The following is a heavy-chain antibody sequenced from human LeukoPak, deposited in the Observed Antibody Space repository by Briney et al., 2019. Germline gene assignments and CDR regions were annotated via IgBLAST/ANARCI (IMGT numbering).Heavy chain of an antibody. V-gene: IGHV1-69*06. CDR2: IIPIFGTA. CDR1: SYTFTSYG. Sequence: GASVKVSCKASSYTFTSYGISWVRQAPGQGLEWMGGIIPIFGTANYAQKFQGRVTITADKSTSTDYMELSSLRSEDTAVYYCASLNYYDTSGYFDYWGQGTLVTVSS. CDR3: ASLNYYDTSGYFDY. D-gene: IGHD3-22*01. J-gene: IGHJ4*02.